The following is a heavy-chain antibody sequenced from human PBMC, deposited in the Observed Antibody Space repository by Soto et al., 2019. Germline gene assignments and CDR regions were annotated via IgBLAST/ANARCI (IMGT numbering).Heavy chain of an antibody. Sequence: QVQLVESGGGVVQPGRSLRLSCAASGFTFSSYGMHWVRQAPGKGLEWVAVIWYDGSNKYYADSVKGRFTISRDNSKKTLYLQMNSLGAEDTDVYYCARAGEGNRDYGSGMGPWDYFDYWGQGTLVTVSS. J-gene: IGHJ4*02. CDR3: ARAGEGNRDYGSGMGPWDYFDY. D-gene: IGHD3-10*01. CDR1: GFTFSSYG. V-gene: IGHV3-33*01. CDR2: IWYDGSNK.